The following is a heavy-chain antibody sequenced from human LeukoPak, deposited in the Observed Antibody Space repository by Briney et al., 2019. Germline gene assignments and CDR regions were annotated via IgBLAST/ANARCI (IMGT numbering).Heavy chain of an antibody. CDR2: ISGSGGTT. V-gene: IGHV3-23*01. CDR3: AKDRCSGGECYPHRFDY. D-gene: IGHD2-21*01. Sequence: PGGSLRLSCTAPGFTFSSYAMSWVREAPGKGLEWVSAISGSGGTTYYADSVKGRFTISRDNSKNTLYLQMNSLRAEDTAVYYCAKDRCSGGECYPHRFDYWGQGTLVTVSS. J-gene: IGHJ4*02. CDR1: GFTFSSYA.